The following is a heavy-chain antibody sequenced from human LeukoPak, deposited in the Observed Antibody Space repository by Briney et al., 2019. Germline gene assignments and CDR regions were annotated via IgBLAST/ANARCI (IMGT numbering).Heavy chain of an antibody. V-gene: IGHV4-34*01. CDR2: INHSGST. D-gene: IGHD2-21*02. CDR1: GGSXXGYY. Sequence: LSLTXXVYGGSXXGYYWSWIRQPPGKGLEWIGEINHSGSTNYNPSLKSRVTISVDTSKNQFSLKLSSVTAADTAVYYCALRVAYCGGDCSLQGLYYWGQGTLVTVSS. J-gene: IGHJ4*02. CDR3: ALRVAYCGGDCSLQGLYY.